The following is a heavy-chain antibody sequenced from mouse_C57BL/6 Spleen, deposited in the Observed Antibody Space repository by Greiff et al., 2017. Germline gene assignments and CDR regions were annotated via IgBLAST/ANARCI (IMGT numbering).Heavy chain of an antibody. CDR3: HYYGSSWDY. CDR1: GYTFTSYW. J-gene: IGHJ2*01. D-gene: IGHD1-1*01. CDR2: IHPNSGST. Sequence: QVQLQQPGAELVKPGASVKLSCKASGYTFTSYWMHWVKQRPGQGLEWIGMIHPNSGSTNYNEKFKSKATLTVDKSSSTAYMQLSSLASEDSAVYYCHYYGSSWDYWGQGTTLTVSS. V-gene: IGHV1-64*01.